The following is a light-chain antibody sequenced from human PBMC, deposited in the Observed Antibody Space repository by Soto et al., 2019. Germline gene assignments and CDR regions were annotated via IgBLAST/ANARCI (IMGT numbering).Light chain of an antibody. J-gene: IGKJ2*03. Sequence: IQMTQSPSTLSASVGDRVSITCRASQTIFSWLAWYQQKPGKAPKLLIYKASSLESGVPSRNSGSRSGTEFTLTISGLQPDDFATYYCQQYNSFPYSFGKGTKLEIK. CDR1: QTIFSW. CDR3: QQYNSFPYS. V-gene: IGKV1-5*03. CDR2: KAS.